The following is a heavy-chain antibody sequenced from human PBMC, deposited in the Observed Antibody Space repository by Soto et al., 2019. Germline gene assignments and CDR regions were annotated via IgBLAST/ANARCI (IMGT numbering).Heavy chain of an antibody. Sequence: ASVKVSCTPSGYTFTDYYIHWVRQAPGQRLEWMGTINPGRGSTNFFQNFQGRVTMTRDTSTNTVFMDMTSLRSEDKAMYYCARANYGSGTVFAAYDFWGQGTKVTVSS. D-gene: IGHD3-10*01. CDR3: ARANYGSGTVFAAYDF. CDR2: INPGRGST. J-gene: IGHJ3*01. CDR1: GYTFTDYY. V-gene: IGHV1-46*01.